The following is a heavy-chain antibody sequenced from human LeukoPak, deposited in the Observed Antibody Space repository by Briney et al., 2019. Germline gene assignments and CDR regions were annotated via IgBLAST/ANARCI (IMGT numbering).Heavy chain of an antibody. CDR2: IYYSGST. D-gene: IGHD6-13*01. Sequence: PSETLSLTCTVSGGSISSYYWSWIRQPPGKGLEWIGYIYYSGSTNYNPSLKSRVTISVDTSKNQFSLKLSSVTAADTAVYYCARGSYSSSWSWFDPWGQGTLVTVSS. J-gene: IGHJ5*02. CDR3: ARGSYSSSWSWFDP. CDR1: GGSISSYY. V-gene: IGHV4-59*01.